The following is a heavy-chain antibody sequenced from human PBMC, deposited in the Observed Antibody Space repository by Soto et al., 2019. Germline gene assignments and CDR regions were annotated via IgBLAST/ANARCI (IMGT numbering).Heavy chain of an antibody. CDR2: LSAYNGNT. V-gene: IGHV1-18*01. D-gene: IGHD3-16*01. CDR3: ARDQQYVWGRYNWFEP. CDR1: GYTFTSYG. Sequence: ASVKVSCKASGYTFTSYGISWVRQAPGQGPEWRGWLSAYNGNTNYAQKLQGRVTMATSASASTASMELRSPRSDDPAVYYCARDQQYVWGRYNWFEPWGQGTLVTVSS. J-gene: IGHJ5*02.